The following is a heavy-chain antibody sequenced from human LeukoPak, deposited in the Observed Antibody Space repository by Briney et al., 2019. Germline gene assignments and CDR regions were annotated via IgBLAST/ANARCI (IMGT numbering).Heavy chain of an antibody. Sequence: PGGSLRLSCAASGFTLSKYPMNWVRQAPGEGLEWISTISTSDATYYAESVRGRFTVSRDNSKNTLYLQMSSLRAEDTAVYYCARDSYWLGGTIGAFDIWGQGTMVTVSS. CDR3: ARDSYWLGGTIGAFDI. CDR1: GFTLSKYP. D-gene: IGHD3-10*01. CDR2: ISTSDAT. J-gene: IGHJ3*02. V-gene: IGHV3-23*01.